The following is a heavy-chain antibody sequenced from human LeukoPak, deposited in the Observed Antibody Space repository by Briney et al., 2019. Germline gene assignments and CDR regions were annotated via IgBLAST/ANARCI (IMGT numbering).Heavy chain of an antibody. CDR3: ARAWGTSYTFDY. CDR2: IIPILGIA. CDR1: GGTFSSYA. D-gene: IGHD2-2*01. J-gene: IGHJ4*02. V-gene: IGHV1-69*04. Sequence: SVKVSCKASGGTFSSYAISLVRQAPGQGLEWMGRIIPILGIANYAQKFQGRVTITADKSTSTAYMELSSLRSEDTAVYYCARAWGTSYTFDYWGQGTLVTVSS.